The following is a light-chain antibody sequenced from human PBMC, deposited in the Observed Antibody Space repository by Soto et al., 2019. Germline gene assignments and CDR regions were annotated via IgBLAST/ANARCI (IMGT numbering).Light chain of an antibody. Sequence: DIQMTQSPSSLSASVGDRVTIICRASQSVSTRLAWYQQKPGKAPKVLIYDASSWAGGVPSRFSGSGSGTEFTLTISSLQPEDFATYYCQQLNSYPLTFGGGTTVEIK. CDR3: QQLNSYPLT. J-gene: IGKJ4*01. V-gene: IGKV1-5*02. CDR1: QSVSTR. CDR2: DAS.